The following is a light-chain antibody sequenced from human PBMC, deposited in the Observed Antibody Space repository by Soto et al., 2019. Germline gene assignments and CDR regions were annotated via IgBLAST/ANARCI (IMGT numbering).Light chain of an antibody. CDR1: QSINSW. V-gene: IGKV1-5*03. CDR3: QQYDTSPLT. CDR2: KAS. J-gene: IGKJ4*01. Sequence: DIQMTQSHSTLSASVGDRVTITCRASQSINSWLAWYQQKPGKAPKLLLYKASSLESGVPSRFSGSGSGTEFILSISSLHPDDFGTYYCQQYDTSPLTFGGGTKVDI.